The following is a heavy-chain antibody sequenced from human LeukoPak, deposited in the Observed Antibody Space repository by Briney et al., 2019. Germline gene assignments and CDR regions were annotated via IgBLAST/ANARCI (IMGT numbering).Heavy chain of an antibody. CDR1: GFTFSNFG. CDR2: ISYDGSNK. J-gene: IGHJ4*02. CDR3: ARDKCGYNTPIDY. Sequence: GRSLRLSCAASGFTFSNFGMYWVRQAPGKGLEWVAVISYDGSNKYHADSVKGRFTISRDNSKNTLYLQMNSLRLEDTAVYYCARDKCGYNTPIDYWGQGTLVTVSS. V-gene: IGHV3-30-3*01. D-gene: IGHD5-24*01.